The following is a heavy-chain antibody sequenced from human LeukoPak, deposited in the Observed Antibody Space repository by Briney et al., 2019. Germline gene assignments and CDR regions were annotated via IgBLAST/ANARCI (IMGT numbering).Heavy chain of an antibody. CDR1: GYTFTGYY. V-gene: IGHV1-2*02. J-gene: IGHJ4*02. CDR3: VRDLCSGGSCLDY. D-gene: IGHD2-15*01. Sequence: ASVTVSCTASGYTFTGYYMYWVRQAPGQGLEWMGWINPNSGGTNYAQKFQGRVTMTRDTSISTAYVELSRLRSDDTAVYYCVRDLCSGGSCLDYWGQGTLVTVSS. CDR2: INPNSGGT.